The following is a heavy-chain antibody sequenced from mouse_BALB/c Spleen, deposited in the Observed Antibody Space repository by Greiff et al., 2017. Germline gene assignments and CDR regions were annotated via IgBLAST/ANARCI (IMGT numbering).Heavy chain of an antibody. CDR1: GFTFSSYA. J-gene: IGHJ2*01. Sequence: EVQGVESGGGLVKPGGSLKLSCAASGFTFSSYAMSWVRQTPEKRLEWVATISSGGSYTYYPDSVKGRFTISRDNAKNTLYLQMSSLRSEDTAMYYCARQGTYFDYWGQGTTLTVSS. CDR2: ISSGGSYT. V-gene: IGHV5-9-3*01. CDR3: ARQGTYFDY. D-gene: IGHD2-14*01.